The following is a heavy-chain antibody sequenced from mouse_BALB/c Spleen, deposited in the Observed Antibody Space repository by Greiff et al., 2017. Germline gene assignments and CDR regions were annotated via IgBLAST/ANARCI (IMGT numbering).Heavy chain of an antibody. CDR1: GFSLSTYGIG. D-gene: IGHD2-1*01. CDR3: ARIEDGNSYYFDY. Sequence: KESGPGILQPSQTLSLTCSFSGFSLSTYGIGVGWIRQPSGKGLEWLAHIWWNDNKYYNTALKSRLTISKDTSNNQVVLKIASVDTADTATYYCARIEDGNSYYFDYWGQGTTLTVSS. V-gene: IGHV8-11*01. J-gene: IGHJ2*01. CDR2: IWWNDNK.